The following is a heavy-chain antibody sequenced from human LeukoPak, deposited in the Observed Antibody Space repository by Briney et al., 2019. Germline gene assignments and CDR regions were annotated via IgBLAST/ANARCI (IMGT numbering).Heavy chain of an antibody. J-gene: IGHJ4*02. Sequence: SQTLSLTCAISGDSVSSNSAAWNWIRQSPSRGLEWLGRTYYRSKWYNDYAVSVKSRITINPDTSKNQFSLQLNSVTPEDTAVYYCARWYSSSSGGWDYFDYWGQGTLVTVSS. V-gene: IGHV6-1*01. CDR2: TYYRSKWYN. D-gene: IGHD6-6*01. CDR3: ARWYSSSSGGWDYFDY. CDR1: GDSVSSNSAA.